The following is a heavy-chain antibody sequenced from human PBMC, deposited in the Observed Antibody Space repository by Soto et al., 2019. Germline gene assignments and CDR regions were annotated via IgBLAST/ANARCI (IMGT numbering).Heavy chain of an antibody. V-gene: IGHV1-69*13. D-gene: IGHD3-22*01. CDR3: ARATSYYYDSSGRPPWYFDY. CDR1: GGTFSSYA. Sequence: SVKVSCKASGGTFSSYAISWVRQAPGQGLEWMGGIIPIFGTANYAQKFQGRVTITADESTSTAYMELSSLRSEDTAVYYCARATSYYYDSSGRPPWYFDYWGQGTLVTVSS. J-gene: IGHJ4*02. CDR2: IIPIFGTA.